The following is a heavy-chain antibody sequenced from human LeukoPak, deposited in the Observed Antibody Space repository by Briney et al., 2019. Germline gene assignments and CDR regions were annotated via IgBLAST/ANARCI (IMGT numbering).Heavy chain of an antibody. CDR1: GGSVSSGSYY. V-gene: IGHV4-61*01. CDR2: IYYSGST. D-gene: IGHD3-3*01. J-gene: IGHJ6*02. Sequence: PSETLSLTCTVSGGSVSSGSYYWSWIRQPPGKGLEWIGYIYYSGSTNYNPSLKSRVTISVDTSKNQFSLKLSSVTAADTAVYYCARDLRVGLRYSYYYYGMDVWGQGTTVTVSS. CDR3: ARDLRVGLRYSYYYYGMDV.